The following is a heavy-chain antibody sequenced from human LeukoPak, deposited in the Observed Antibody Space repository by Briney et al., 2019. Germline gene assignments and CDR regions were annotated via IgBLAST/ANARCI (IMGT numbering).Heavy chain of an antibody. CDR1: GGSFSGYY. Sequence: SETLSLTCAVYGGSFSGYYWSWIRQPPGKGLEWIGEINHSGSTNYNPSLKSRVTISVDTSKNQFSLQLSSVTAADTAVYYCARAEGRVGATGFDYWGQGTLVTVSS. CDR3: ARAEGRVGATGFDY. CDR2: INHSGST. V-gene: IGHV4-34*01. J-gene: IGHJ4*02. D-gene: IGHD1-26*01.